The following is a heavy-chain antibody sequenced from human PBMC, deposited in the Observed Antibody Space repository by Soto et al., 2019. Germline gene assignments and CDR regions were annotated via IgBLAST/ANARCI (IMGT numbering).Heavy chain of an antibody. J-gene: IGHJ5*02. CDR2: IIPIFGTA. Sequence: SVKVSCKASGGTFSSYAISWVRQAPGQGLEWMGGIIPIFGTASYAQKFQGRVTITADESTSTAYMELSSLRSEDTAVYYCARGNWNSGDWFDPWGQGPRVTVSS. V-gene: IGHV1-69*13. CDR3: ARGNWNSGDWFDP. D-gene: IGHD1-7*01. CDR1: GGTFSSYA.